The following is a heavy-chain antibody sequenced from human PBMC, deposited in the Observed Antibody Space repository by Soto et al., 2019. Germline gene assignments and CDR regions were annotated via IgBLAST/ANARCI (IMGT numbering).Heavy chain of an antibody. V-gene: IGHV3-30-3*01. CDR2: ISYDGSNK. D-gene: IGHD6-13*01. CDR1: GFTFSSYA. CDR3: ARDLQDTQYSSSWYYYYGMDV. Sequence: QVQLVESGGGVVQPGRSLRLSCAASGFTFSSYAMHWVRQAPGKGLEWVAVISYDGSNKYYADSVKGRFTISRDNSKNTLYQQMNSLRAEHTAVYYCARDLQDTQYSSSWYYYYGMDVWGQGTTVTVSS. J-gene: IGHJ6*02.